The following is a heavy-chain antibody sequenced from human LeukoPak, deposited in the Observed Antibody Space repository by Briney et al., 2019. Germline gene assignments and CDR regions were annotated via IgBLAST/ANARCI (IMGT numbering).Heavy chain of an antibody. CDR2: IYYSGST. Sequence: SETLSLTCTVSGGSISSYYWSWTRQPPGKGLEWIGYIYYSGSTNYNPSLKSRVTISVDTSKNQFSLKLSSVTAADTAVYYCARTSRDGYNNLYWYFDLWGRGTLVTVSS. D-gene: IGHD5-24*01. V-gene: IGHV4-59*01. CDR1: GGSISSYY. CDR3: ARTSRDGYNNLYWYFDL. J-gene: IGHJ2*01.